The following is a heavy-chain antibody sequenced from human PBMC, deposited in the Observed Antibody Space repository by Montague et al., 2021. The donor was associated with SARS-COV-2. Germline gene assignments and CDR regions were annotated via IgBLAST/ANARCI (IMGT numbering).Heavy chain of an antibody. J-gene: IGHJ6*02. CDR1: GFTFSSYA. CDR2: ISGSGGST. Sequence: SLRLSCAASGFTFSSYAMSWVRQAPGKGLEWVSAISGSGGSTYYADSVKGRFTISRDNSKNTLYLQMNSLRAEDTAVYYCAKDSSELNYYGSGSYFLYYYGMDVWGQGTTVTVSS. V-gene: IGHV3-23*01. CDR3: AKDSSELNYYGSGSYFLYYYGMDV. D-gene: IGHD3-10*01.